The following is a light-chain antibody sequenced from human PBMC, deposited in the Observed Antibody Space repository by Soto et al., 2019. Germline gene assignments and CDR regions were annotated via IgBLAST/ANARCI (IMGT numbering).Light chain of an antibody. Sequence: EIVLTHSPATLSLSPGERATLSCRASRSVGNNLAWYQKKPGQAPGLLIYAASTRASAVPDRFSGSGSGAAFTLTISRLEPEDFAVYYCQQYGSSPLNFGGGTKVDIK. CDR1: RSVGNN. J-gene: IGKJ4*01. CDR2: AAS. V-gene: IGKV3-20*01. CDR3: QQYGSSPLN.